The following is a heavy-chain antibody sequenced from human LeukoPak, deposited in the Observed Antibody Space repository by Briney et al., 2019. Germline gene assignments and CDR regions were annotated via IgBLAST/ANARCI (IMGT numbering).Heavy chain of an antibody. J-gene: IGHJ3*02. CDR1: GFAFDDYG. Sequence: GGSLRLSCAASGFAFDDYGMSWVRQAPGKGLEWVSTISGGGGSTYYADSVKGRFTISRDNSKNTLYLQMNSLRAEDTAVYYCAREKQWLARSAFDIWGQGTMVTVSS. V-gene: IGHV3-23*01. CDR3: AREKQWLARSAFDI. CDR2: ISGGGGST. D-gene: IGHD6-19*01.